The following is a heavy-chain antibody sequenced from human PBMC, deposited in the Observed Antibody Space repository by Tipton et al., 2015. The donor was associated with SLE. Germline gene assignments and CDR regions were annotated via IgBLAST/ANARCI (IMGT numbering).Heavy chain of an antibody. D-gene: IGHD3-10*01. J-gene: IGHJ4*02. Sequence: SLRLSCAASGFTFSNYGMHWVRQAPGKGLEWVAFIRSDGSNKCCADSVKGRFTISRDNAKDTLYLQMNSLRAEDTAVYYCARIHYYGSGSRDYWGQGTLVTVSS. V-gene: IGHV3-33*01. CDR3: ARIHYYGSGSRDY. CDR2: IRSDGSNK. CDR1: GFTFSNYG.